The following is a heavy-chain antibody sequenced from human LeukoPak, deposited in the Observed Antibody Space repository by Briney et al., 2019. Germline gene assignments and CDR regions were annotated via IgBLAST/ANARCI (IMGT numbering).Heavy chain of an antibody. CDR2: ISGSGDIT. CDR3: ARDPILSGYDF. V-gene: IGHV3-23*01. J-gene: IGHJ4*02. CDR1: GFTFSSYA. Sequence: GGSLRLSCAASGFTFSSYAMSWVRQAPGKGLEWVSAISGSGDITYYADSVKGRFTISRDNSKNTLYLQMNSLRADDTAVYYCARDPILSGYDFWGQGTLVTVSS. D-gene: IGHD5-12*01.